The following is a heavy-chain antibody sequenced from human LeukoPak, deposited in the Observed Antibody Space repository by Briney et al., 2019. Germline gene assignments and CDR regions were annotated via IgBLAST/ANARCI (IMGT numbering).Heavy chain of an antibody. D-gene: IGHD4-23*01. J-gene: IGHJ4*02. CDR3: AREVGDYGGNGFDY. V-gene: IGHV4-61*01. CDR2: IYYSGST. Sequence: PSQTLSLTCTVSGGSISRGSYYWSWIRQPPGKGLEWIGYIYYSGSTNYNPSLKSRVTISVDTSKNQFSLKLSSVTAADTAVYYCAREVGDYGGNGFDYWGQGTLVTVSS. CDR1: GGSISRGSYY.